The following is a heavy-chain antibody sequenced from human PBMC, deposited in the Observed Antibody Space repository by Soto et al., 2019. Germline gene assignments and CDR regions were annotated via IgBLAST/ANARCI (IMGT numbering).Heavy chain of an antibody. CDR2: IHCSGST. Sequence: SETLSLTCTVSGGSISSYYWSWIRQPPGKGLEWIGFIHCSGSTNYNPSLKSRVTMSVDTSKNQFSLKLTSVNAADTAVYYCTRGGDAYKNGHWGQGTLVTVSS. V-gene: IGHV4-59*01. CDR3: TRGGDAYKNGH. CDR1: GGSISSYY. D-gene: IGHD2-21*01. J-gene: IGHJ4*02.